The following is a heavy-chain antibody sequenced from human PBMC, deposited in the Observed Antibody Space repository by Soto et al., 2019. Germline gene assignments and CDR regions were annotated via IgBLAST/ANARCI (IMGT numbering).Heavy chain of an antibody. CDR3: ARGFAAGLVVVVPAAHGYYMDV. Sequence: SETLSLTCAVYGGSFSGYYWSWIRQPPGKGLEWIGEINHSGSTNYNPSLKSRVTISVDTSKNQFSLKLSSVTAADTAVYYCARGFAAGLVVVVPAAHGYYMDVWGKGTTVTVSS. CDR1: GGSFSGYY. D-gene: IGHD2-2*01. J-gene: IGHJ6*03. V-gene: IGHV4-34*01. CDR2: INHSGST.